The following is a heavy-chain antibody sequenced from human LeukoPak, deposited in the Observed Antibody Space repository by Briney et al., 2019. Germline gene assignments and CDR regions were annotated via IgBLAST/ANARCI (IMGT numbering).Heavy chain of an antibody. Sequence: PGGSLRLSCAASGFTFSSYWMTWVRQAPGKGLEWVANIKQDGSEKYYVDSVKGRFTISRDNAKNSLYLQMNSLRVEDTAVYYCARGATNIAVATGYYWGHGTLVTVSS. D-gene: IGHD6-19*01. CDR3: ARGATNIAVATGYY. CDR2: IKQDGSEK. J-gene: IGHJ4*01. V-gene: IGHV3-7*01. CDR1: GFTFSSYW.